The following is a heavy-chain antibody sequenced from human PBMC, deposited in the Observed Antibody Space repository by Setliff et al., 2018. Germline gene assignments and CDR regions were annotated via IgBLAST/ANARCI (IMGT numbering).Heavy chain of an antibody. CDR1: GESFSNNY. CDR3: ARVDFTMIQGVLGL. D-gene: IGHD3-10*01. Sequence: PSETLSLTCRVSGESFSNNYWSWIRQPPGKGLEWIGESSHSGSTSYSPSLKSRLTMSVDTSKNQFSLQLTSVTAADTAVYYCARVDFTMIQGVLGLWGQGTLVTVSS. V-gene: IGHV4-34*01. CDR2: SSHSGST. J-gene: IGHJ1*01.